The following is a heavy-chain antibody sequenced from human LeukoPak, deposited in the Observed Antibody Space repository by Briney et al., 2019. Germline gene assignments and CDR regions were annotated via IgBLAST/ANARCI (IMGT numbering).Heavy chain of an antibody. CDR3: ARDKEAVAVYYFDY. CDR2: IWYDGSNK. Sequence: GGSLRLSCAASGFTFSSYGMHWVRQAPGKGLEWVAVIWYDGSNKYYADSVKGRFTISRDNSKNMLYLQMNSLRAEDTAVYYCARDKEAVAVYYFDYWGQGTLVTVSS. D-gene: IGHD6-19*01. CDR1: GFTFSSYG. J-gene: IGHJ4*02. V-gene: IGHV3-33*01.